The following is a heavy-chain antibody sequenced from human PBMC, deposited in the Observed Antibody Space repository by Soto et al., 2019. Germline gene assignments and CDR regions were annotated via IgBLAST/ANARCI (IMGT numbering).Heavy chain of an antibody. CDR2: INHSGST. CDR3: ARVRGQWLVKYYFDY. Sequence: SETLSLTCAVYGGSFSGYYWSWIRQPPGKGLEWIGEINHSGSTNYNPSLKSRVTISVDTSKNQFSLKLSSVTAADTAVYYCARVRGQWLVKYYFDYWGQGTLVTVSS. J-gene: IGHJ4*02. D-gene: IGHD6-19*01. CDR1: GGSFSGYY. V-gene: IGHV4-34*01.